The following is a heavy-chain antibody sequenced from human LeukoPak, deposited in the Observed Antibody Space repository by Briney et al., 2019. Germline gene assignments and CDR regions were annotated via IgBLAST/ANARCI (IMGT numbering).Heavy chain of an antibody. CDR1: GFTVSSNY. V-gene: IGHV3-53*01. J-gene: IGHJ4*01. D-gene: IGHD3-16*01. Sequence: GGSLRLSCAASGFTVSSNYMNWVRQAPGKGLEWVSVIFSGGNTYYADSVKGRFTISRDNVDNTLHLQMNSLRVEDTAVYYCIREVQVRASASLGLWGQGTLVTVSS. CDR2: IFSGGNT. CDR3: IREVQVRASASLGL.